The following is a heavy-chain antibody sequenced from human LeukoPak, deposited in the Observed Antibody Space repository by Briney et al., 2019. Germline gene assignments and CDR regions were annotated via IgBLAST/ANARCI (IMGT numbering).Heavy chain of an antibody. J-gene: IGHJ3*02. Sequence: ASVKVSGKASGGTFSSYVISWVRQAPGQGLEWMGGIIPIFGTANYAQKFQGRVTIIADESTSTVYMELSSLRSEDTAVYYCARQRLDAFDIWGQGTTVTVSS. D-gene: IGHD6-25*01. CDR1: GGTFSSYV. CDR2: IIPIFGTA. V-gene: IGHV1-69*13. CDR3: ARQRLDAFDI.